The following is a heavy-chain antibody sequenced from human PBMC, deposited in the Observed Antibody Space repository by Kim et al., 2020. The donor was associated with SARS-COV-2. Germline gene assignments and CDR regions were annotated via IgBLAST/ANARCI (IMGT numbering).Heavy chain of an antibody. V-gene: IGHV1-8*01. D-gene: IGHD3-3*02. CDR2: PNSGNT. J-gene: IGHJ5*02. Sequence: PNSGNTGYAQKFQGRVTMTRNTSISTAYMELSSLRSEDTAVYYCARLAESWGQGTLVTVSS. CDR3: ARLAES.